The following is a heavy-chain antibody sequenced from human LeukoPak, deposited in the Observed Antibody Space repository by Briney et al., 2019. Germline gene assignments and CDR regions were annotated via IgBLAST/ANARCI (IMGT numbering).Heavy chain of an antibody. Sequence: GGSLRLSCAASGFTFGSYAMHWVRQAPGKGLEWVAVMSYDGSNKYCADSVKGRFTISRDNSKNTLYLQMNSLRAEDTAVYYCAKDGALVDTAMAIAEYFHHWGQGTLVTVSS. CDR3: AKDGALVDTAMAIAEYFHH. J-gene: IGHJ1*01. D-gene: IGHD5-18*01. CDR2: MSYDGSNK. CDR1: GFTFGSYA. V-gene: IGHV3-30*18.